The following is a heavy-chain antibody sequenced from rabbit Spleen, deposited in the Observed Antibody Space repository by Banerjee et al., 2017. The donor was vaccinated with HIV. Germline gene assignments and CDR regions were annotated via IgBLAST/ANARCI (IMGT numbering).Heavy chain of an antibody. CDR2: FDPVFGST. CDR1: GFDFSSYY. D-gene: IGHD6-1*01. V-gene: IGHV1S7*01. J-gene: IGHJ4*01. Sequence: QLKESGGGLVQPGGSLKVSCIASGFDFSSYYMSWVRQAPGKGLEWIGYFDPVFGSTYYASWVNGQFTISSHNAQNMLYLQLNSLTAADTATYFCVRDQAGDVGYGPYYFNLWGQGTLVTVS. CDR3: VRDQAGDVGYGPYYFNL.